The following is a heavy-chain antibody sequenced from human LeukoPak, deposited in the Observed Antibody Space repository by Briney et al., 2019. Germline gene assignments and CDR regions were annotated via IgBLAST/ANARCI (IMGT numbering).Heavy chain of an antibody. CDR1: GFTFSSYA. J-gene: IGHJ4*02. CDR3: AKGSGRWLQLNVRYYFDY. V-gene: IGHV3-23*01. D-gene: IGHD5-24*01. CDR2: ISGGGGST. Sequence: AGGSLRLSCAASGFTFSSYAMSWVRQAPGKGLEWVSAISGGGGSTYYADSVKGRFTISRDNSKNTLYLQMNSLRAEDTAVYYCAKGSGRWLQLNVRYYFDYWGQGTLVTVSS.